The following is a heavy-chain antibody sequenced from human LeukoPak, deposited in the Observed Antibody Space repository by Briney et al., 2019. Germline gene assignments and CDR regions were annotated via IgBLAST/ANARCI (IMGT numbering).Heavy chain of an antibody. V-gene: IGHV4-34*01. J-gene: IGHJ4*02. D-gene: IGHD6-6*01. Sequence: PSETLSLTCAVYGGSFSGYYWSWIRQPPGKGLEWIGEINHGGSTNYNPSLKSRVAISVDTYKNQFSLKLSSVTAADTAVYYWGRQEYSSTYDYWGQGTLVTVFS. CDR2: INHGGST. CDR1: GGSFSGYY. CDR3: GRQEYSSTYDY.